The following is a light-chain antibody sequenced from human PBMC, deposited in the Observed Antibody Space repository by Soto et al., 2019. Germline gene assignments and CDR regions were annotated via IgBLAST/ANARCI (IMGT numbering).Light chain of an antibody. Sequence: ETVMTQSTATLSVSPGERVTLSCRASQSVNSNLAWYQQRPGQAPRVLIYDASTRATAVPARFSGSGSGTEFTLTISSLQSEDFAVYYCQQYNNWPPDYTFGQGTKLEIK. J-gene: IGKJ2*01. CDR1: QSVNSN. CDR2: DAS. V-gene: IGKV3-15*01. CDR3: QQYNNWPPDYT.